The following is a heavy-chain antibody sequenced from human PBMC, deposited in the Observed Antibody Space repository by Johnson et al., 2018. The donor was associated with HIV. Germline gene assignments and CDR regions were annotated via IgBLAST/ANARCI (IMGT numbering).Heavy chain of an antibody. Sequence: VQLVESGGGVVQPGRSLRLSCAASGFTFSSYGMHWVRQAPGKGLEWVAALWFDGGNTYYADFVKGRFTISRDNSNNQLYLQMNSLKAEDTAVYDCARYEGVRDHNFWRGDYMDAFDIWGQGTMVTVSS. CDR3: ARYEGVRDHNFWRGDYMDAFDI. CDR2: LWFDGGNT. CDR1: GFTFSSYG. D-gene: IGHD3-3*01. J-gene: IGHJ3*02. V-gene: IGHV3-33*08.